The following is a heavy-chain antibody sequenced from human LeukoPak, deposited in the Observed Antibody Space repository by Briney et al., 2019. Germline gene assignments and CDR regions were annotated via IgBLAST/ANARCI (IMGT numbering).Heavy chain of an antibody. Sequence: ASVKLSCKASGYTFTSYAMNWVRQAPGQGLGGMGWIKTNTGKPPYAQGFTGRFVFSLGTSVSTAYLQISSLKAEDTAVYYCARDKIILTGREWLLPRNWFDPWGQGTLVTVSS. D-gene: IGHD3-3*01. J-gene: IGHJ5*02. V-gene: IGHV7-4-1*02. CDR2: IKTNTGKP. CDR1: GYTFTSYA. CDR3: ARDKIILTGREWLLPRNWFDP.